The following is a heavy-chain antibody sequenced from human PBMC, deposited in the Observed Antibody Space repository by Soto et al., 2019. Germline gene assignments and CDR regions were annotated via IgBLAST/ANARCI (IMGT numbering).Heavy chain of an antibody. Sequence: SVKVSCKASGGTFSSYTISWVRQAPGQGLEWMGRIIPILGIANYAQKFQGRVTITADKSTSTAYMELSSLRSEDTAVYYCAILSSGDYIWGSYRIRFDYWGQGTLVTVSS. CDR3: AILSSGDYIWGSYRIRFDY. V-gene: IGHV1-69*02. CDR2: IIPILGIA. CDR1: GGTFSSYT. J-gene: IGHJ4*02. D-gene: IGHD3-16*02.